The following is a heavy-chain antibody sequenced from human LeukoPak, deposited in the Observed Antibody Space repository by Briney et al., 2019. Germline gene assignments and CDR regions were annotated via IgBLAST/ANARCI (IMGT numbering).Heavy chain of an antibody. CDR3: ARVQPPFIAVAGQDSLFDY. V-gene: IGHV1-18*04. Sequence: ASVKVSCKASGYTFTSYYMHWVRQAPGQGLEWMGWISAYNGNTNYAQKLQGRVTMTTDTSTSTAYMELRSLRSDDTAVYYCARVQPPFIAVAGQDSLFDYWGQGTLVTVSS. J-gene: IGHJ4*02. D-gene: IGHD6-19*01. CDR1: GYTFTSYY. CDR2: ISAYNGNT.